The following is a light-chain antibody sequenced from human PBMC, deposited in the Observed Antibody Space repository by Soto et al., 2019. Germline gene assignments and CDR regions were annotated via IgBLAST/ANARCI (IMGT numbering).Light chain of an antibody. V-gene: IGLV2-14*01. CDR1: SSDVGDYNY. Sequence: QSALTQPASVSGSPGQSITISCTGTSSDVGDYNYVSWYQQHPGKAPKLMIYDVSNRPSGVSNRFSGSKSGSTASLTISGLQAEDEADYYSSSYTSSTTRVFGTGTKLTVL. CDR2: DVS. J-gene: IGLJ1*01. CDR3: SSYTSSTTRV.